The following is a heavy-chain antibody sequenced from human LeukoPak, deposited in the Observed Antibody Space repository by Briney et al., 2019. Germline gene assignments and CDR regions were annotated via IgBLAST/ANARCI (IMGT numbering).Heavy chain of an antibody. CDR3: AKDQVDYSKWAFDY. J-gene: IGHJ4*02. Sequence: PGGSLRLSCAASGFTFSSYGMHWVRQAPGKGLEWVAFIRYDGSNKYYADSVKGRFTISRDNSKNTLYLQMNSLRAEDTAVYYCAKDQVDYSKWAFDYWGQGTLVTVSS. D-gene: IGHD4-11*01. CDR2: IRYDGSNK. CDR1: GFTFSSYG. V-gene: IGHV3-30*02.